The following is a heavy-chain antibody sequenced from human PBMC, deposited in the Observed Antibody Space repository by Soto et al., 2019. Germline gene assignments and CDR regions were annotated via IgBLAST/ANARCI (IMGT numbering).Heavy chain of an antibody. J-gene: IGHJ4*02. V-gene: IGHV1-46*03. CDR2: INPSGGST. D-gene: IGHD4-17*01. CDR1: GYTFTSYY. CDR3: ARESGYGDYVSSFDY. Sequence: QVQLVQSGAEVKKPGASVKVSCKASGYTFTSYYMHWVRQAPGQGLEWMGIINPSGGSTSYAQNFQVRVTMTRDTSTSTVYMELSSLRSEDTAVYYCARESGYGDYVSSFDYWGQGTLVTVSS.